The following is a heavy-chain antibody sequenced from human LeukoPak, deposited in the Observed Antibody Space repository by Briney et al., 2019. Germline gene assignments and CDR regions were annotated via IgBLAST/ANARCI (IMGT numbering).Heavy chain of an antibody. Sequence: SETLSLTCTVSGGSISSSSYYWGWIRQPPGKGLEWIGSIYYSGSTYYNPSLKSRVTISVDTSKNQFSLKLSSVTAADTAVYYCARPRDSGWAPGEGFDYWGQGTLVTVSS. CDR1: GGSISSSSYY. CDR2: IYYSGST. V-gene: IGHV4-39*01. J-gene: IGHJ4*02. D-gene: IGHD6-19*01. CDR3: ARPRDSGWAPGEGFDY.